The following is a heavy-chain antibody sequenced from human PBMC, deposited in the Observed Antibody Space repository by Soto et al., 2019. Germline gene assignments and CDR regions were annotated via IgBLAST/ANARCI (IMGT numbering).Heavy chain of an antibody. D-gene: IGHD3-3*01. CDR3: ARRGWKCDCWRGDSYYYMDV. Sequence: ASVKVSCKASGYTYTSYDINWVRQATGQGLEWMGWMNPNSGNTGYAQKFQGRVTMTRNTSISTAYMELSSVRSEDTAVYYCARRGWKCDCWRGDSYYYMDVWGKGPAVT. J-gene: IGHJ6*03. CDR2: MNPNSGNT. CDR1: GYTYTSYD. V-gene: IGHV1-8*01.